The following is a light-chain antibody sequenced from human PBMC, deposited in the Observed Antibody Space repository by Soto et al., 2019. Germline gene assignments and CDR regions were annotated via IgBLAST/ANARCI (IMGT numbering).Light chain of an antibody. CDR2: DVS. Sequence: QSALTQPRSVSGSPGQSVTISCTGTSSDVCVYNYVSWYQQYPGKAPKIMIYDVSKRPSGVPDRFSGSKSDNTASLTISGLQAEDEADYYCCSYAGSYTFVFGIGTKLTVL. CDR3: CSYAGSYTFV. V-gene: IGLV2-11*01. J-gene: IGLJ1*01. CDR1: SSDVCVYNY.